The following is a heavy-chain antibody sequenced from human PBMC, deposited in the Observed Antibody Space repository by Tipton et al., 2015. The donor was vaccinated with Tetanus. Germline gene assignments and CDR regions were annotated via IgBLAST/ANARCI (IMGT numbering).Heavy chain of an antibody. D-gene: IGHD3-10*01. V-gene: IGHV5-51*01. CDR3: ARLGRRGGALRKVYYYYVLDG. CDR1: GYRFTDYW. J-gene: IGHJ6*03. Sequence: QSGAEVKKAGESLKISCKGSGYRFTDYWIGWVRQMPGKGLEWMGIIYPDDSDTKYSPTFQGQVTISVDKSINTAYLQWSSLKASGAAMYFWARLGRRGGALRKVYYYYVLDGWGKGTAVTVS. CDR2: IYPDDSDT.